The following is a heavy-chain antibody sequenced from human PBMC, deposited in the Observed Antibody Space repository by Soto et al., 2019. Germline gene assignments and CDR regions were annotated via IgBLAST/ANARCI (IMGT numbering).Heavy chain of an antibody. V-gene: IGHV4-59*01. CDR2: MSHSGTT. J-gene: IGHJ6*02. CDR3: ARLVATNIYYYYYGLDV. D-gene: IGHD5-12*01. CDR1: GGSISSYY. Sequence: QVQLQESGPGLVKPSETLSLTCTVSGGSISSYYWSWIRQPPGKGLERIGYMSHSGTTDYSTSLKSRVTISVDTSRNQFSLELSSVTAADTAVYYCARLVATNIYYYYYGLDVWGQGTTVTVSS.